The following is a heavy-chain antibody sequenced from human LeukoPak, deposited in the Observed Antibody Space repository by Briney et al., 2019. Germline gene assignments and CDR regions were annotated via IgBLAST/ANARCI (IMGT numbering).Heavy chain of an antibody. CDR3: AKDYSTSWPHWSFDL. CDR2: ISYDGSNK. D-gene: IGHD6-13*01. CDR1: GFTFSSYG. J-gene: IGHJ2*01. Sequence: GRSRRPSCAASGFTFSSYGMHWVRQARGEGLGWVAVISYDGSNKYYADSVKGRFTISKANSKHTLYLQMNSLRAEHTAAYYCAKDYSTSWPHWSFDLWGRGTLVTVSS. V-gene: IGHV3-30*18.